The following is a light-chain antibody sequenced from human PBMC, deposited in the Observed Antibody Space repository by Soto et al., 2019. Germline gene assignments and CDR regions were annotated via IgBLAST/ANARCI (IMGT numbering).Light chain of an antibody. CDR2: QTS. CDR3: QQYSGSPLT. Sequence: EIVLTQSPGTLSLSPGERATLSCWASQSVSSSYLAWYQQKPGQAPRLLIYQTSIRAAGIPARFSGSGSGTDFTLTISRLEPEDCAVYYCQQYSGSPLTFGGGTKVDIK. CDR1: QSVSSSY. V-gene: IGKV3-20*01. J-gene: IGKJ4*01.